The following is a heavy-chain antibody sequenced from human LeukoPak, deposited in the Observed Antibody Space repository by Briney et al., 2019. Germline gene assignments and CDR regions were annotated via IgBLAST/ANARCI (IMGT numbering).Heavy chain of an antibody. CDR3: AREGRGYSYGSADY. Sequence: ASVKVSCKASGYTFTCYYMHWVRHAPGQGLEWMGWINPNSGGTNYAQEFQGWVTMTRDTSISTAYMELSRLRSDDTAVYYCAREGRGYSYGSADYWGQGTLVTVSS. CDR1: GYTFTCYY. V-gene: IGHV1-2*04. D-gene: IGHD5-18*01. CDR2: INPNSGGT. J-gene: IGHJ4*02.